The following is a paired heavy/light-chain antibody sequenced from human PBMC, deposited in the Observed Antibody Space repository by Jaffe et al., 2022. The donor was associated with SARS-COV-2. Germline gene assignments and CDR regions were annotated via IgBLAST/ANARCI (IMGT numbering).Heavy chain of an antibody. Sequence: QVQLVESGGGVVQPGESLRLSCAASGFTFSSYGIHWVRQAPGRGLEWVAVIWYDGSNKYYGDPVKGRFTISRDNSKNMVYLQMNSLRAEDTAVYYCARADGWQLQANRFDPWGQGTLVTVSS. J-gene: IGHJ5*02. D-gene: IGHD2-15*01. CDR1: GFTFSSYG. V-gene: IGHV3-33*01. CDR3: ARADGWQLQANRFDP. CDR2: IWYDGSNK.
Light chain of an antibody. Sequence: QSAPTQPPSASGSPGQSVTISCTGTSSDVGGYNYVSWYQQHPGKAPKVMIYEVSKRPSGVPDRFSGSKSGNTASLTVSGLQAEDEADYYCSSYAGNNTWVFGGGTKLTVL. CDR3: SSYAGNNTWV. V-gene: IGLV2-8*01. CDR2: EVS. J-gene: IGLJ3*02. CDR1: SSDVGGYNY.